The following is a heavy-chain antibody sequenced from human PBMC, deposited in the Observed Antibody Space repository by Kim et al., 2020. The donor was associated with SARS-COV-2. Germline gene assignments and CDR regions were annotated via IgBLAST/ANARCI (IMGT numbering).Heavy chain of an antibody. CDR3: ARSFSGSDFGYDY. D-gene: IGHD1-26*01. CDR1: GFTFNNYG. Sequence: GGSLRLSCAASGFTFNNYGMHWVRQAPGKGLEWVAVISYDGSHKYYVDSVKGRFTISRDNPKNTLYLQMNSLRIEDTAVYYCARSFSGSDFGYDYWGQGSLVTVSS. V-gene: IGHV3-30*03. CDR2: ISYDGSHK. J-gene: IGHJ4*02.